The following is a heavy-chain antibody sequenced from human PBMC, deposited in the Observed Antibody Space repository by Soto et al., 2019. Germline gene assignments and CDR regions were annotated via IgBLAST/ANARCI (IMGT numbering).Heavy chain of an antibody. V-gene: IGHV4-31*03. CDR3: AGSGGGGTHFQYFQH. D-gene: IGHD2-15*01. CDR2: IYYSGST. CDR1: GGSISSGGYY. Sequence: SETLSLTCTVSGGSISSGGYYWSWIRQHPGKGLEWIGYIYYSGSTYYNPSLKSRVTISVDTSKNQFSLKLSSVTAADTAVYYCAGSGGGGTHFQYFQHWGQGTLVTVSS. J-gene: IGHJ1*01.